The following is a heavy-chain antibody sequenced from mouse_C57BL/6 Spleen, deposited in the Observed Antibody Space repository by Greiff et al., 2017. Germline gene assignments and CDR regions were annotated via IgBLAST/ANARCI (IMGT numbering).Heavy chain of an antibody. CDR1: GYPFTSYW. Sequence: VQLQQPGAELVRPGTSVKLSCKASGYPFTSYWMHWVKQRPGQGLAWIGVIDPSDSYTNYNQKFTGKATLTVDPSSSTAYMQLSSLTSEDSAVYYCARNDYDAYYYAMDYWGQGTSVTVSS. V-gene: IGHV1-59*01. CDR2: IDPSDSYT. J-gene: IGHJ4*01. CDR3: ARNDYDAYYYAMDY. D-gene: IGHD2-4*01.